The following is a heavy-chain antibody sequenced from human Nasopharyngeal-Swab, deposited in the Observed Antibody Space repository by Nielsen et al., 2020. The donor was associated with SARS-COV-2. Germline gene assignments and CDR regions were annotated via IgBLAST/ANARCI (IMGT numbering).Heavy chain of an antibody. V-gene: IGHV3-9*01. D-gene: IGHD3-10*01. J-gene: IGHJ4*02. Sequence: GGSLRLSCAPSEFTLSSYWMHWVRQAPGKGLEWVSGISWNSGSIGYADSVKGRFTISRDNAKNSLYLQMNSLRAEDTALYYCATITPSPFDYWGQGTLVTVSS. CDR3: ATITPSPFDY. CDR1: EFTLSSYW. CDR2: ISWNSGSI.